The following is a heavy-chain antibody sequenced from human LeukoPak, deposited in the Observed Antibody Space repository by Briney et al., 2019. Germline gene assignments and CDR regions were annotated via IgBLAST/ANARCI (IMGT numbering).Heavy chain of an antibody. J-gene: IGHJ3*02. D-gene: IGHD1-1*01. CDR3: ARVSTGFDAFDI. CDR2: IIPIFGTA. Sequence: GAPVKVSCKASGGTFSSYAISWVRQAPGQGLEWMGGIIPIFGTANYAQKFQGRVTITADESTSTAYMELSSLRSEDTAVYYCARVSTGFDAFDIWGQGTMVTVSS. V-gene: IGHV1-69*13. CDR1: GGTFSSYA.